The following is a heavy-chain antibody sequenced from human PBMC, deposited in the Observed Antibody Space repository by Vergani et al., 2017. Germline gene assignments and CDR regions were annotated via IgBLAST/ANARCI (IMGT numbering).Heavy chain of an antibody. J-gene: IGHJ5*02. V-gene: IGHV1-69*01. CDR1: GGTFSSYA. Sequence: QVQLVQSGAEVKKPGSSVKVSCKASGGTFSSYAISWVRQAPGQGLEWMGGIIPIFGTANYAQKFQGRVTITADESTSTAYMELSSLRSEDTAVYYWARRLVVVAATPCDYGWFDPWGQGTLVTVSS. CDR2: IIPIFGTA. CDR3: ARRLVVVAATPCDYGWFDP. D-gene: IGHD2-15*01.